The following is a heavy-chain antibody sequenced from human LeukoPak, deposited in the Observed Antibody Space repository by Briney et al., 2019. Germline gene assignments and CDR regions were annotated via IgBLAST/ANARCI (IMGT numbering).Heavy chain of an antibody. CDR1: GFTFSSYS. CDR2: ISSSSSYI. CDR3: ARGATVDSRYYFDY. D-gene: IGHD4-23*01. J-gene: IGHJ4*02. Sequence: GGPLRLSCAASGFTFSSYSINWVRQAQGKGLEWVSSISSSSSYIYYADSVKGRFTISRDNAKNSLYLQMNSLRAEDTAVYYCARGATVDSRYYFDYWGQGTLVTVSS. V-gene: IGHV3-21*01.